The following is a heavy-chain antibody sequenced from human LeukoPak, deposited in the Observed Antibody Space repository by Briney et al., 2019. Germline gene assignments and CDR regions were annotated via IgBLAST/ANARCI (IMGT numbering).Heavy chain of an antibody. CDR3: ARAPDDYDFWSGYYTTWRYFDY. CDR1: GFTFSSYS. Sequence: PGVSLRLSCAASGFTFSSYSMNWVRQAPGKGLEWVSSISSSSSYIYYADSVKGRFTISRDNAKNSLYLQMNSLRAEDTAVYYCARAPDDYDFWSGYYTTWRYFDYWGQGTLVTVSS. V-gene: IGHV3-21*01. D-gene: IGHD3-3*01. CDR2: ISSSSSYI. J-gene: IGHJ4*02.